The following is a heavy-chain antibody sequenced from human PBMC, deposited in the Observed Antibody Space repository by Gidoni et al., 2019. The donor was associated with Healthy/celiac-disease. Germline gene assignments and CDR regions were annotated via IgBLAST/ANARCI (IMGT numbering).Heavy chain of an antibody. D-gene: IGHD6-6*01. CDR2: IKPNSGGT. Sequence: QVQLVQSGAEVKKPGASVKVSCKASGYPFTGHYMHWVRQAPGQGLEWMGWIKPNSGGTNYAQKFQGWVTMTRDTSISTAYMELSRLRSDDTAVYYCARGAPNLAARPYYYGMDVWGQGTTVTVSS. V-gene: IGHV1-2*04. J-gene: IGHJ6*02. CDR1: GYPFTGHY. CDR3: ARGAPNLAARPYYYGMDV.